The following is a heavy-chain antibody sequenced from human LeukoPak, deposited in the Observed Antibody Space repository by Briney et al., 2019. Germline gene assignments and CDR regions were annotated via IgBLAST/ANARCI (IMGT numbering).Heavy chain of an antibody. J-gene: IGHJ4*02. CDR1: GDSVSRNSAA. Sequence: SQTHSLTCAISGDSVSRNSAAWSWIRQSPSRGLEWLGRTYYRSKWYNDYAVSVKSRITINPDTSKNQFSLQLNSVTPEDTAVYYCARDPGGADGTTFDYWGQGTLVTFSS. CDR3: ARDPGGADGTTFDY. D-gene: IGHD6-13*01. V-gene: IGHV6-1*01. CDR2: TYYRSKWYN.